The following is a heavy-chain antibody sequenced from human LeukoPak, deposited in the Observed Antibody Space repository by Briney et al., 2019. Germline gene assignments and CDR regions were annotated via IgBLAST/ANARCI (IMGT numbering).Heavy chain of an antibody. D-gene: IGHD5-18*01. V-gene: IGHV4-4*02. CDR1: GGSISSSNW. CDR3: ARGRIQLYDY. CDR2: IYHSGST. Sequence: SETLSLTCAVSGGSISSSNWWSWVRQPPGKGLEWIGEIYHSGSTNYNPSLKSRVTISVDTSKNQFSLKLSSVTAADTAVYYCARGRIQLYDYWGQGTLVTVSS. J-gene: IGHJ4*02.